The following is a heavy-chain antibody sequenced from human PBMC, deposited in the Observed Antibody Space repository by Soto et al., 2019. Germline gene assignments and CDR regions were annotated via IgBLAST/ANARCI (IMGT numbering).Heavy chain of an antibody. CDR3: AKSQRDLYEPYYFDY. CDR2: ISYDGSNK. CDR1: GFTFSSYG. J-gene: IGHJ4*02. D-gene: IGHD3-16*01. Sequence: GGSLRLSCAASGFTFSSYGMHWVRQAPGKGLEWVAVISYDGSNKYYADSVKGRFTISRDNSKNTLYLQMNSLRAEDTAVYYCAKSQRDLYEPYYFDYWGQGTLVTVSS. V-gene: IGHV3-30*18.